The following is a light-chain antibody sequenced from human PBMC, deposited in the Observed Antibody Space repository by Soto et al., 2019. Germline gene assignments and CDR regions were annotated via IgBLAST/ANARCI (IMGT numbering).Light chain of an antibody. CDR1: QSVAKSY. V-gene: IGKV3-20*01. CDR3: HQYAYSPLT. Sequence: ETVLTQSPGTVSLSPGESATLSCRASQSVAKSYLAWFQHKPGQAPRLLIHDASSRATGIPDRFSGSGSGTDFTLTVSRLEPEDFAVYYCHQYAYSPLTFGGGTKVEIK. CDR2: DAS. J-gene: IGKJ4*01.